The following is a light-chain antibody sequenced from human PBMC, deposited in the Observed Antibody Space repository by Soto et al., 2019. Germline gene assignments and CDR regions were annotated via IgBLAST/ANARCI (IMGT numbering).Light chain of an antibody. Sequence: ESELKQSRATLRLSPEIRATVSCRASQSVSGYLAWYQRKPGQAPRLLIYDASNRATGIPARFSASGSGTDFSLSVSSLEPEDFAVYYCQQRSNGPTIRQGTRLEIK. CDR1: QSVSGY. J-gene: IGKJ5*01. V-gene: IGKV3-11*01. CDR3: QQRSNGPT. CDR2: DAS.